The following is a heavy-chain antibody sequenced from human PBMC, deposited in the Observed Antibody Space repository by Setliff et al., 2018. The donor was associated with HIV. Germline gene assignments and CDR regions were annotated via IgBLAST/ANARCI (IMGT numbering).Heavy chain of an antibody. Sequence: PSETLSLTCGVSGYSMSSGYYWGWIRQPPGKGLEWIGNVYHTGSTYYNPSLKSRVTISVDTSKNQFSLKVNSVTAADTAMYFCARESPDGLDYWGQGTLVTV. CDR2: VYHTGST. J-gene: IGHJ4*02. V-gene: IGHV4-38-2*02. CDR3: ARESPDGLDY. D-gene: IGHD2-8*01. CDR1: GYSMSSGYY.